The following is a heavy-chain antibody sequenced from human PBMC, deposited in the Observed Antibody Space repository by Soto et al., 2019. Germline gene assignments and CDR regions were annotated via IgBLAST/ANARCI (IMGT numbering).Heavy chain of an antibody. CDR2: ISAGGNLI. D-gene: IGHD2-2*01. CDR1: GFIFSNHA. J-gene: IGHJ4*02. Sequence: PVGSLRLSCAASGFIFSNHAMSWVRQVPGKGLEWVSGISAGGNLIYYADSVRGRFTMSRDNSKNMLYLQMNSLRGEDTAVYFCAKRQGVGAAAKNFDFWGQGARVTVSS. V-gene: IGHV3-23*01. CDR3: AKRQGVGAAAKNFDF.